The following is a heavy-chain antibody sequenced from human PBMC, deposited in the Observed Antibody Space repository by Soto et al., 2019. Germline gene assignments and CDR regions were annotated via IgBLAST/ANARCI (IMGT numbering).Heavy chain of an antibody. J-gene: IGHJ5*02. V-gene: IGHV4-4*07. D-gene: IGHD3-10*01. CDR1: GGSISSYY. CDR2: IYTGGDT. Sequence: QVQLQESGPGLVKPSETLSLTCTVSGGSISSYYWTWIRQPAGKGLEWIGRIYTGGDTNYNPSLKSRVTMSVDTSKNQFSLKLSSVTAADTAVYYCARVGGGVWSSGREPWGQGTLVTVSS. CDR3: ARVGGGVWSSGREP.